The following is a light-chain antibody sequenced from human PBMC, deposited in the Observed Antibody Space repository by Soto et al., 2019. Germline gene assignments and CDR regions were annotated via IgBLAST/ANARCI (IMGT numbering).Light chain of an antibody. CDR1: QSVSSSY. J-gene: IGKJ4*01. Sequence: ETLMTQSPANLSLSPGETATLSCRAGQSVSSSYLAWYQQKPGQAPRLLIYGASSRATGIPDRFSGSGSGTDFTLTISRLEPEDFAVYYCQQYGSSPLTFGGGTKVDIK. V-gene: IGKV3-20*01. CDR3: QQYGSSPLT. CDR2: GAS.